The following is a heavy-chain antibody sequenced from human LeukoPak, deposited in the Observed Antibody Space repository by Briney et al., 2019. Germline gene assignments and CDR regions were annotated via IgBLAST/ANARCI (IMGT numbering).Heavy chain of an antibody. Sequence: SETLSLTCTVSGGSISSGSYYWSWIRQPAGKGLEWIGRIYTSGSTNYNPSLKSRVTISVDTSKNQFSLKLSSVTAADTAVYYCARVHGYSYGFYYYYMDVWGKGTTVTISS. CDR2: IYTSGST. D-gene: IGHD5-18*01. V-gene: IGHV4-61*02. CDR1: GGSISSGSYY. J-gene: IGHJ6*03. CDR3: ARVHGYSYGFYYYYMDV.